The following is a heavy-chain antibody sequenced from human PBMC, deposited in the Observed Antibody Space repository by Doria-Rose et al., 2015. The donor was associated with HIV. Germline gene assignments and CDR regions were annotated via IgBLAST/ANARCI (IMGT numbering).Heavy chain of an antibody. Sequence: QITLKGSGPVLVKPSETLTLTCTVSGVSLSSPGMGVSWIRQPPGKALEWLANIFSDDEGSYKTSLKSRLTISRGTSKRQVVLTMTDMDPVDTATYYCARIKSSRWYHKYYFDFWGQGTLVIVPA. CDR3: ARIKSSRWYHKYYFDF. V-gene: IGHV2-26*01. CDR2: IFSDDEG. CDR1: GVSLSSPGMG. D-gene: IGHD6-13*01. J-gene: IGHJ4*02.